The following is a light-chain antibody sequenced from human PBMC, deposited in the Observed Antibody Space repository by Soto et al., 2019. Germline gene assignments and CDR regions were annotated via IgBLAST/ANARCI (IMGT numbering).Light chain of an antibody. Sequence: IVLTQSPGTLSLSPGERATVSCRASETIGRAYFAWYQHRPGRTPRLVLSATSNRAAGIPDRFGGSGSGADFSLTIGGVELEDFAVYYWHQYATSPFTFGQGAKLEI. CDR1: ETIGRAY. CDR3: HQYATSPFT. CDR2: ATS. V-gene: IGKV3-20*01. J-gene: IGKJ2*01.